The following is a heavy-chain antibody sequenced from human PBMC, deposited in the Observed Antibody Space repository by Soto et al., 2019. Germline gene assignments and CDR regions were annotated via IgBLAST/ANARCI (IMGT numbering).Heavy chain of an antibody. CDR2: IWYDGSNK. Sequence: QVQLVECGGGVVQPGRSLRLTCAASGFTLSSYGMHWVRQAPGKGLEWVAVIWYDGSNKYYADSVKGRFTISRDNSKNTLYLQMNSLRAEDTAVYYCARDPDSSGWSYYFDYWGQGTLVTVSS. CDR3: ARDPDSSGWSYYFDY. D-gene: IGHD6-19*01. V-gene: IGHV3-33*01. CDR1: GFTLSSYG. J-gene: IGHJ4*02.